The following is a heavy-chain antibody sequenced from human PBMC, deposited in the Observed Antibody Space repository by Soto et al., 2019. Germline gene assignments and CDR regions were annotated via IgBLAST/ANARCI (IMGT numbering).Heavy chain of an antibody. CDR3: ARVAPREDYVWGSYSFDY. J-gene: IGHJ4*02. CDR1: GGTFSSYA. CDR2: IIPIFGTA. V-gene: IGHV1-69*01. D-gene: IGHD3-16*01. Sequence: QVQLVQSGAEVKKPGSSVKVSCKASGGTFSSYAISWVRQAPGQGLEWMGGIIPIFGTANYAQKFQGRVTITADESTITAYMELSSLRSEDTAVYYCARVAPREDYVWGSYSFDYWGQGTLVTVSS.